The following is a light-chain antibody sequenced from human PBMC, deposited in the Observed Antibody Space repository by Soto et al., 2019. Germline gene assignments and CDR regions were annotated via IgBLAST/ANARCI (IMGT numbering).Light chain of an antibody. V-gene: IGKV1-5*02. CDR3: QQYYNYLFT. CDR2: DAS. J-gene: IGKJ2*01. Sequence: DIRMPQFLSTLSASVGERAPIISRASQGISSWLAWYQQKPGKAPKLLIYDASSLESGVPSRFSGSESGTEFTLTISSLQPDDFATYYCQQYYNYLFTFGQGTKLEIK. CDR1: QGISSW.